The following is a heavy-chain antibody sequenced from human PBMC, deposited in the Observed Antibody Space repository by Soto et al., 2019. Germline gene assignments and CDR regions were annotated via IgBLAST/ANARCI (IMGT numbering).Heavy chain of an antibody. CDR2: IYSGST. D-gene: IGHD6-13*01. J-gene: IGHJ4*02. V-gene: IGHV4-39*01. CDR1: GGSISSSSSY. CDR3: ATTRGIAVGGSFDY. Sequence: LPETLSLTCTVSGGSISSSSSYWGWIRQPPGKGLEWIGTIYSGSTYYNPSLKSRVTISVDTSKNQFSLKLSSVAAADTAIYFCATTRGIAVGGSFDYWGQGTLVTVSS.